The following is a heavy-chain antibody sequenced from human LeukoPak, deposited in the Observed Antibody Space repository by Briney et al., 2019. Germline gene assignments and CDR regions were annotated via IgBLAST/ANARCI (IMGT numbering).Heavy chain of an antibody. CDR2: ISGHGGST. Sequence: GGSLRLSCVASGFTFITYGMSWVRQAPGKGLEWVSGISGHGGSTDYADSVKGHFTISRDNSKNTVYLQMNSLRAEDTAIYYCVKDNSYYFDSSGYYVHWGQGTLVTVSS. D-gene: IGHD3-22*01. J-gene: IGHJ4*02. CDR1: GFTFITYG. V-gene: IGHV3-23*01. CDR3: VKDNSYYFDSSGYYVH.